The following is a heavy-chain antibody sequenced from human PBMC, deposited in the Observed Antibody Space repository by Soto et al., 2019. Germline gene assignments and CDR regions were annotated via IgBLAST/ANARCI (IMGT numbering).Heavy chain of an antibody. Sequence: GASVKVSCKASGYTFTSYDINWVRQATGQGLEWMGWMNPNSGNTGYALKFQGRVTMTRNTSISTAYMELSSLRSEDTAVYYCARGRCSSTSCYPYYYMDVWGKGTTVTVSS. D-gene: IGHD2-2*01. J-gene: IGHJ6*03. V-gene: IGHV1-8*01. CDR2: MNPNSGNT. CDR1: GYTFTSYD. CDR3: ARGRCSSTSCYPYYYMDV.